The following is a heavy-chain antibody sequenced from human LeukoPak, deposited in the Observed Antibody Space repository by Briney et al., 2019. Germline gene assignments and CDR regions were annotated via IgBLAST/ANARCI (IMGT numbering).Heavy chain of an antibody. CDR3: AKGGKWDVTPFDY. Sequence: GGSLRLSCAASGFTFTSYSMNWVRQAPGKGLEWVSTISGGGGSTYYADSVKGRFTISRDNSKNTLYLQVNSLRAEDTAVYYCAKGGKWDVTPFDYWGQGTLGTVSS. V-gene: IGHV3-23*01. CDR2: ISGGGGST. CDR1: GFTFTSYS. J-gene: IGHJ4*02. D-gene: IGHD1-26*01.